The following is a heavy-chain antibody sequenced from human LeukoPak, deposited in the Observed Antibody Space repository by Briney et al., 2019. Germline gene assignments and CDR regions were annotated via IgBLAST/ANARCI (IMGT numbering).Heavy chain of an antibody. CDR2: ISSSSSYI. J-gene: IGHJ4*02. CDR1: GFTFSSYS. Sequence: GGSLRLSCAASGFTFSSYSMNWVRQAPGKGLEWVSSISSSSSYIYYADSVKGRFTISRDNAENSVYLQMNDLRAEDTGVYYCVTKEPSTSGWSYWGQGTLVTVSP. D-gene: IGHD6-19*01. V-gene: IGHV3-21*01. CDR3: VTKEPSTSGWSY.